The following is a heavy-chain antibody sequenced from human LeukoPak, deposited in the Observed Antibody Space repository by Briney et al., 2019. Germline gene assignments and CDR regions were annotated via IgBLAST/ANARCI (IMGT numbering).Heavy chain of an antibody. J-gene: IGHJ5*02. V-gene: IGHV1-18*01. CDR3: ARGCSGGSCYGWFDP. CDR1: GYTFTSYG. Sequence: ASVKVSCKASGYTFTSYGISWVRQAPGQGLEWMGWISAYNGNTNYAQKLQGRVTMTTDTSTSTAYMELRSLRSDDTAVYYCARGCSGGSCYGWFDPWGQGTLVTVSS. CDR2: ISAYNGNT. D-gene: IGHD2-15*01.